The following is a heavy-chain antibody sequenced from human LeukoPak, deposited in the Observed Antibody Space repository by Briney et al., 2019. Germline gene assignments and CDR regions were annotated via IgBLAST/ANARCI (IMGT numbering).Heavy chain of an antibody. V-gene: IGHV1-24*01. Sequence: ASVKVSCKVSGYTLTELSMHWVRQAPGKGLEWIGGFDPEDGETIYAQKFQGRVTMTEDTSTDTAYMELSSLRSEDTAVYYCARGAVAGTGWDYWGQGTLVTVSS. CDR2: FDPEDGET. CDR1: GYTLTELS. CDR3: ARGAVAGTGWDY. J-gene: IGHJ4*02. D-gene: IGHD6-19*01.